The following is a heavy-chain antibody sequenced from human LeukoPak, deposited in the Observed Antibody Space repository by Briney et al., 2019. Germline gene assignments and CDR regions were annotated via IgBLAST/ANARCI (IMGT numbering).Heavy chain of an antibody. Sequence: PSETLSLTCTVSGGSISSYYWSWIRQPPGKGLEWIGRIYTSGSTNYNPSLKSRVTMSVDTSKNQFSLKLSSVTAADTAVYYCARDPFDYYDSSGKDYWGQGTLVTVSS. D-gene: IGHD3-22*01. CDR1: GGSISSYY. CDR2: IYTSGST. V-gene: IGHV4-4*07. J-gene: IGHJ4*02. CDR3: ARDPFDYYDSSGKDY.